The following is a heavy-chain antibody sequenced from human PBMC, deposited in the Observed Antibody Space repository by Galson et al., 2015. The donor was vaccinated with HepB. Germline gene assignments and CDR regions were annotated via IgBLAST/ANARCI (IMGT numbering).Heavy chain of an antibody. CDR3: AGYDYGDLGY. D-gene: IGHD4-17*01. CDR2: INHSGST. Sequence: ETLSLTCAVYGGSFSGYYWSWIRQPPGKGLEWIGEINHSGSTNYNPTLKSRVTISVDTSKNQFSLKLSSVTAADTAVYYCAGYDYGDLGYWGQGTLVTVSS. J-gene: IGHJ4*02. V-gene: IGHV4-34*01. CDR1: GGSFSGYY.